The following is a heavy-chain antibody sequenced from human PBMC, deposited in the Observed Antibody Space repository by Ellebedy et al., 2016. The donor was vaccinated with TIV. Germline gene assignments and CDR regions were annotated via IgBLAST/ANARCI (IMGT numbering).Heavy chain of an antibody. CDR3: ARGYGGLNDAFDI. CDR1: GYTFTSYY. D-gene: IGHD1-26*01. Sequence: ASVKVSCKASGYTFTSYYMHWVRQAPGQGLEWMGIINPSGGSTSYAQKFQGRVTMTRDTSTSTVYMELSRLRSDDTAVYYCARGYGGLNDAFDIWGQGTMVTVSS. CDR2: INPSGGST. V-gene: IGHV1-46*01. J-gene: IGHJ3*02.